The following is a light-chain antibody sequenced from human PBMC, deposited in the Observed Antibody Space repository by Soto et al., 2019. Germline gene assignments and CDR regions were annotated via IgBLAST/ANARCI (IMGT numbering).Light chain of an antibody. CDR2: SNN. J-gene: IGLJ2*01. CDR1: SSNIGSNT. CDR3: ASWDDSLRAVI. V-gene: IGLV1-47*02. Sequence: QSVLIQPPSVSGTPEQTVTISCSGSSSNIGSNTVNWYQQFPGTAPKLVIHSNNLRPSGVPERISGSKSGSSASLAISGLRSEDEAEYYCASWDDSLRAVIFGGGTKLTVL.